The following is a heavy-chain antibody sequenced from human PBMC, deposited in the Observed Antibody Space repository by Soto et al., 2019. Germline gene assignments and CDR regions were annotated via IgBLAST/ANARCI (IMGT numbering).Heavy chain of an antibody. CDR3: SKGSIEYSASVDN. V-gene: IGHV3-23*01. CDR2: ISARGGCS. D-gene: IGHD5-12*01. CDR1: GFSFSSYA. Sequence: VQLLESGGGLVQPGGSLRLSCAASGFSFSSYAMVWVRQAPGKGLEWVSGISARGGCSYFAASVKGCFTVSRDNSKNVLSVEMNCLRAEDTAIYFCSKGSIEYSASVDNWGEGTLVLVSS. J-gene: IGHJ4*02.